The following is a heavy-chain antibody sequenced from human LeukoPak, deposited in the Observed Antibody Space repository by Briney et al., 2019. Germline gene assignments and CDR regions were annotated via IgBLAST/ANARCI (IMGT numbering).Heavy chain of an antibody. CDR3: ARDFDDSQGV. D-gene: IGHD2-15*01. J-gene: IGHJ6*02. V-gene: IGHV3-21*01. CDR1: GFTFSRYS. CDR2: ISGSSTYI. Sequence: PGGSLRLSCAGSGFTFSRYSMNWVRQAPGKGLEWVSSISGSSTYIYYADSVKGRLTISRDNAKNSLYLQMNSLRADDTAVYYCARDFDDSQGVWGHGTTVTVSS.